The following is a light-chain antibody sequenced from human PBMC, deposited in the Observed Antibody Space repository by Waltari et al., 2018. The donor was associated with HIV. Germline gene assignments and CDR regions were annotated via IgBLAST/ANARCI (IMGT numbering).Light chain of an antibody. CDR2: VNGDGSH. CDR3: QTWGTGIWV. J-gene: IGLJ3*02. V-gene: IGLV4-69*01. CDR1: SGTSRFA. Sequence: QLVLTQSPSASASLGASVNLTCILSSGTSRFAIDWTEPQPEKGPRFLVKVNGDGSHNKGEGVPSRFSGSSSGAERYLTISSLQSEDEADYYCQTWGTGIWVFGGGTKLTVL.